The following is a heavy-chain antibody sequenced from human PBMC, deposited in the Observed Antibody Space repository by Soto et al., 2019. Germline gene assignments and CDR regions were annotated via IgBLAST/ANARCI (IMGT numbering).Heavy chain of an antibody. J-gene: IGHJ4*02. Sequence: LRLSCAASGFTFSGYSVNWVRQAPGKGLEWVSYISSGSKTIYYAESVKGRFTVSRDNARNSQYLQMNSLRDEDTAVYYCAREDILGVRSFDYWGQGTLVTVSS. V-gene: IGHV3-48*02. CDR1: GFTFSGYS. CDR2: ISSGSKTI. D-gene: IGHD3-9*01. CDR3: AREDILGVRSFDY.